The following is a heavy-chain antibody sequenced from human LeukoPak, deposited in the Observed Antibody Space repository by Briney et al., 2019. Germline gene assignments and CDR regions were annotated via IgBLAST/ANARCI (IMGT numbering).Heavy chain of an antibody. CDR1: GFTFSSYA. Sequence: GGSLRLSCAASGFTFSSYAMSWVRQDPGKGLEWVSAISGSGGSTYYADSVKGRFTISRDNSKNTLYLQMNSLRAEDTAVYYCARVGQGEWFFDLWGRGTLVTVSS. CDR2: ISGSGGST. CDR3: ARVGQGEWFFDL. V-gene: IGHV3-23*01. J-gene: IGHJ2*01. D-gene: IGHD1-26*01.